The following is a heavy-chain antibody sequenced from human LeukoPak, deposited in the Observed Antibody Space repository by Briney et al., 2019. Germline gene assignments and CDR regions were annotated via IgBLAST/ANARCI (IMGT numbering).Heavy chain of an antibody. CDR3: ARRNGVARHFFDY. Sequence: SETLSLTCTVSGDSIRSSSYYWGWVRQPPGKGLEWIGSIYYSGNTYYNPSLKSRVTISVDTSKNQFSLKLSSVTAADTAVYYCARRNGVARHFFDYWGQGTLVTVPS. D-gene: IGHD2-8*01. CDR1: GDSIRSSSYY. J-gene: IGHJ4*02. V-gene: IGHV4-39*01. CDR2: IYYSGNT.